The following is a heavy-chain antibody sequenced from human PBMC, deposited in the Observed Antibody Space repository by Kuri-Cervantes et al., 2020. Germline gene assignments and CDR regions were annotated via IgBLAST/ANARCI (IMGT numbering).Heavy chain of an antibody. V-gene: IGHV4-34*01. CDR2: ISHLGNT. CDR1: GGSFTGYY. CDR3: ARQAYYYDSSGYHFDY. D-gene: IGHD3-22*01. Sequence: SETLSLTCAVYGGSFTGYYWNWLRQSPGKGLEWIGDISHLGNTNYNPSLKSRLTISVDTSKNEFSLKLSSVTAADTAVYYCARQAYYYDSSGYHFDYWGQGTLVTVSS. J-gene: IGHJ4*02.